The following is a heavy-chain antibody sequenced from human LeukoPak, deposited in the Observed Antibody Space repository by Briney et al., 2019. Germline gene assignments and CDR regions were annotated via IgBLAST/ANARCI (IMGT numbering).Heavy chain of an antibody. CDR2: MNPNSGNT. V-gene: IGHV1-8*01. CDR1: GYTFTSYD. J-gene: IGHJ3*02. D-gene: IGHD3-9*01. Sequence: GASVKVSCKASGYTFTSYDINWVRQATGQGLEWMGWMNPNSGNTGYAQKFQGRVTMTRNTSISTAYMELSSLRSEDTAVYYCAKGVLRYFDWLLRDLDAFDIWGQGTMVTVSS. CDR3: AKGVLRYFDWLLRDLDAFDI.